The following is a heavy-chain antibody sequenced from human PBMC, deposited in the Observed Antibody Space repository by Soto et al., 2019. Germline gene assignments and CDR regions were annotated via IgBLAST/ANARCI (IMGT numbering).Heavy chain of an antibody. CDR2: INSDGSST. D-gene: IGHD2-15*01. CDR3: ARDPDGNPPPYYYGMDV. CDR1: GFTFSSYW. V-gene: IGHV3-74*01. J-gene: IGHJ6*02. Sequence: PGGSLRLSCAASGFTFSSYWMHWVRQAPGKGLVWVPRINSDGSSTSYADSVKGRFTISRDNAKNTLYLQMNSLRAEDTAVYYCARDPDGNPPPYYYGMDVWGQGTTVTVSS.